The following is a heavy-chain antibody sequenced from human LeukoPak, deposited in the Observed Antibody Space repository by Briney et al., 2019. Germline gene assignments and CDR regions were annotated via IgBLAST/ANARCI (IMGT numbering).Heavy chain of an antibody. V-gene: IGHV1-2*02. CDR3: AREWELLRKYLYH. CDR1: GCTFTGYY. CDR2: INPNSGGT. J-gene: IGHJ1*01. D-gene: IGHD1-26*01. Sequence: GASVKVSCKASGCTFTGYYLHWVRQAPGQGLDWMGWINPNSGGTTYAQNFKGRVTMTWDTSISTAYMELSRLRSDDTAVYYCAREWELLRKYLYHWGQGTLVTVSS.